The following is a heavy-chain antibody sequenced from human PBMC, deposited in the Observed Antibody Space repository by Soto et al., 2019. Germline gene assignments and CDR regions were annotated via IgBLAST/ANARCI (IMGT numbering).Heavy chain of an antibody. J-gene: IGHJ6*02. CDR2: IYPGDSDT. Sequence: PGESLKISCKGSGYSFTSYWIGWVRQMPGKGLEWMGIIYPGDSDTRYSPSFQGQVTISADKSISTAYLQWSSLKASDTAMYYCARVEGVDVLMVYASSGGYGMDVWGQGTTVTVSS. V-gene: IGHV5-51*01. D-gene: IGHD2-8*01. CDR3: ARVEGVDVLMVYASSGGYGMDV. CDR1: GYSFTSYW.